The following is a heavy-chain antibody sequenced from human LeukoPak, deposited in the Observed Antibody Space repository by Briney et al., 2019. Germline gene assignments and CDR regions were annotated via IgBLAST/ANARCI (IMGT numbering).Heavy chain of an antibody. D-gene: IGHD6-13*01. CDR3: ARDRISSWYVGVTGAFDY. J-gene: IGHJ4*02. CDR2: IYTSGST. Sequence: SGTLSLTCTVSGGSISSYYWSWIRQPAGKGLEWIGRIYTSGSTNYNPSLKSRVTMSVDTSKNQFSLKLSSVTAADTAVYYCARDRISSWYVGVTGAFDYWGQGTLVTVSS. CDR1: GGSISSYY. V-gene: IGHV4-4*07.